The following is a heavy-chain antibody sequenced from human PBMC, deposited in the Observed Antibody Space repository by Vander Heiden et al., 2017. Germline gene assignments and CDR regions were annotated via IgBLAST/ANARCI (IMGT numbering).Heavy chain of an antibody. J-gene: IGHJ3*02. Sequence: EVQLVESGGGLVQPGGSLRLSWEASGFPFSIYYMPWVRQATGKGLEWVSAIGTAGDTYYTGSVKGRFTISRENAKNSLYLQMNSLRAGDTAVYYCAREAREGRAAAGTATDAFDIWGQGTMVTVSS. D-gene: IGHD6-13*01. CDR2: IGTAGDT. CDR3: AREAREGRAAAGTATDAFDI. CDR1: GFPFSIYY. V-gene: IGHV3-13*01.